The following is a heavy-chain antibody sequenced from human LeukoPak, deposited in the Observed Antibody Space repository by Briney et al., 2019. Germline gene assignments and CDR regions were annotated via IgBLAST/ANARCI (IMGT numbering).Heavy chain of an antibody. CDR2: IYHSGST. V-gene: IGHV4-38-2*02. D-gene: IGHD1-14*01. Sequence: PSETLSLTCTVSGYSISSGYYWGWIRQSPGKGLEWIGSIYHSGSTYYNPSLKSRVTISVDTSKNQFSLKLSSVTAADTAVYYCARDLHPGLTGYFDYWGQGTLVTVSS. CDR3: ARDLHPGLTGYFDY. CDR1: GYSISSGYY. J-gene: IGHJ4*02.